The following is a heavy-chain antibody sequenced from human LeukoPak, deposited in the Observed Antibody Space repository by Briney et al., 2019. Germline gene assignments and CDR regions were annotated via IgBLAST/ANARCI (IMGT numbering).Heavy chain of an antibody. CDR1: GGSISSSGYY. CDR2: IYYSERP. D-gene: IGHD4/OR15-4a*01. V-gene: IGHV4-39*01. J-gene: IGHJ6*01. CDR3: ARPHDYGGFMDV. Sequence: SETLSLTCTVSGGSISSSGYYWGWIPQPPGKGLEWFGSIYYSERPYYHPHIKRRVTISVATSKNQFSLKLSSLTAADTAVYHCARPHDYGGFMDVRGKGATVSVSS.